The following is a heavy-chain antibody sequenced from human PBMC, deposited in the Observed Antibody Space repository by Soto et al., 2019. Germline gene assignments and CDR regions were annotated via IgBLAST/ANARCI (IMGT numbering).Heavy chain of an antibody. CDR1: GFTFTSSA. CDR2: IVVGSGNT. V-gene: IGHV1-58*01. Sequence: ASVKVSCKASGFTFTSSAVQWVRQARGQSLEWIGWIVVGSGNTNDAQKFQERVTITRDMSTSTAYMELNSLRSEDTAVYYCAAPRDYYDYYGMDVWGQGTTVTVSS. D-gene: IGHD3-10*01. CDR3: AAPRDYYDYYGMDV. J-gene: IGHJ6*02.